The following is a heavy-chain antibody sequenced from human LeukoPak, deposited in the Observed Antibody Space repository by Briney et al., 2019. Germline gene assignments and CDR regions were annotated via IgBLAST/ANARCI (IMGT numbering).Heavy chain of an antibody. J-gene: IGHJ5*02. CDR2: MNPNSGNT. CDR3: ARGRGLLWFGEFINWFDP. CDR1: GYTFTSYD. Sequence: ASVKVSCKASGYTFTSYDINWVRQATGQGLEWMGWMNPNSGNTGYAQKFRGRVSMTRNTSISTAYMELSSLRSEDTAVYYCARGRGLLWFGEFINWFDPWGQGTLVTVSS. V-gene: IGHV1-8*01. D-gene: IGHD3-10*01.